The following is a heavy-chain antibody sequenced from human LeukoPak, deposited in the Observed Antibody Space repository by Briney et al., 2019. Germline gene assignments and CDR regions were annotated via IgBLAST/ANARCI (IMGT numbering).Heavy chain of an antibody. V-gene: IGHV3-23*01. J-gene: IGHJ6*02. Sequence: GGSLRLSCAASGFTFSSYAMSWVRQAPGKGLEWVSAISGSGGSTYYADSVKGRFTISRDNSKNTLYLQMNSLRAEDTAIYYCAKGSDRIAVVLGMDVWGQGTTVTVSS. CDR3: AKGSDRIAVVLGMDV. CDR1: GFTFSSYA. CDR2: ISGSGGST. D-gene: IGHD6-19*01.